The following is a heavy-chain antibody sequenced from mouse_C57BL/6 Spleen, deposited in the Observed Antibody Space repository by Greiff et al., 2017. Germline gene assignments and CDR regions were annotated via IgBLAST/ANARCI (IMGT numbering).Heavy chain of an antibody. V-gene: IGHV5-16*01. CDR2: INYDGSST. J-gene: IGHJ2*01. Sequence: EVKLMESEGGLVQPGSSMKLSCTASGFTFSDYYMALVRQVPEKGLEWVANINYDGSSTYYLDSLKSRFIISRDNAKNILYLQMSSLKSEDTATYYCARELGLYFDYWGQGTTLTVSS. CDR3: ARELGLYFDY. D-gene: IGHD4-1*01. CDR1: GFTFSDYY.